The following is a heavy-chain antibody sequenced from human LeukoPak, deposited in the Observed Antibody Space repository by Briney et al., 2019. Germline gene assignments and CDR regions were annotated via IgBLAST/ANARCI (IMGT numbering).Heavy chain of an antibody. CDR3: ARSPVAGTWCMGY. CDR2: FDPEDGET. D-gene: IGHD6-19*01. Sequence: ASVKVSCKVSGYTLTELSMHWVRQAPGKGLEWMGGFDPEDGETIYAQKFQGRVTITADESTSTAYMELSSLRSEDTAVYYCARSPVAGTWCMGYWGQGTLVTVSS. V-gene: IGHV1-24*01. J-gene: IGHJ4*02. CDR1: GYTLTELS.